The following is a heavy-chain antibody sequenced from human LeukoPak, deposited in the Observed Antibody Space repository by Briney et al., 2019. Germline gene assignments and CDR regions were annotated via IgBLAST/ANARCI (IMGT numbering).Heavy chain of an antibody. CDR1: GGSFSGYY. CDR2: INHSGST. D-gene: IGHD3-9*01. J-gene: IGHJ4*02. CDR3: ARLRYFDWLTYYFDY. V-gene: IGHV4-34*01. Sequence: SETLSLTCAVYGGSFSGYYWSWIRQPPGKGLEWIGEINHSGSTNYNPSLKSRVTISVDTSKNQFSLKLSSVTAADTAVYYCARLRYFDWLTYYFDYWGQGTLVTVSS.